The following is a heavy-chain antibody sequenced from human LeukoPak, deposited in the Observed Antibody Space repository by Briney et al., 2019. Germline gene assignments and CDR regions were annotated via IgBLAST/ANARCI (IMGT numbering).Heavy chain of an antibody. Sequence: GGPLRLSCAASDFTFSTYNMIWVRQAPGKGLEWVSYISSGSSTIYYADSVKGRFTISRDNAKNSLYLQMNSLRDEDTAVYYCASATGFSGYWGQGTLVTVSS. D-gene: IGHD1-1*01. J-gene: IGHJ4*02. CDR2: ISSGSSTI. CDR1: DFTFSTYN. CDR3: ASATGFSGY. V-gene: IGHV3-48*02.